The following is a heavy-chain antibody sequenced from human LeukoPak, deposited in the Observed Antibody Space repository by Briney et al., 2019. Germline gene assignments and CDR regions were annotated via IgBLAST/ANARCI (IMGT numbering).Heavy chain of an antibody. D-gene: IGHD2-2*01. CDR1: GYSISSDYY. V-gene: IGHV4-38-2*01. CDR3: TRGYRKGSAIIPAGVY. J-gene: IGHJ4*02. Sequence: SETLSLTCAVSGYSISSDYYWGWIRQPPGQGLEWIGSIYHSGSTYYNSTLKSRVTISVDTSKNHFSLKVTSVTAADTAVYYCTRGYRKGSAIIPAGVYWGQGTLVTVSS. CDR2: IYHSGST.